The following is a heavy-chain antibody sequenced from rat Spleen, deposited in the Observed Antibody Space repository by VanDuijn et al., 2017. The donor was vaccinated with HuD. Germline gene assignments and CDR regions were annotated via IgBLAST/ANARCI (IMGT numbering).Heavy chain of an antibody. J-gene: IGHJ2*01. V-gene: IGHV5S23*01. CDR1: GFTFSNYD. Sequence: EVQLVESGGGLVQPGRSLKLSCAASGFTFSNYDMAWVRQAPTKGLEWVASSSTGGGNTYYRDSVKGRFTISRDNAKSTLYLQMDSLRSEDTATYYCARGDSGYGGYFDYWGQGVMVTVSS. CDR2: SSTGGGNT. D-gene: IGHD4-3*01. CDR3: ARGDSGYGGYFDY.